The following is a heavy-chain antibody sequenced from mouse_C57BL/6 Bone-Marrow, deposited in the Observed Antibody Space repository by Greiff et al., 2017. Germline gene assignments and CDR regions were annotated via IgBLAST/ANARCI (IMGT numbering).Heavy chain of an antibody. Sequence: QVQLQQSGAELVRPGASVKLSCTASGFNITDDYMHWVKQRPEQGLEWIGELYPRSGNTYYNEKFKGKATLTADKSSSTAYMELRSLTSEDYAVYFCARGGYSAWFAYWGQGTLVTVSA. V-gene: IGHV1-81*01. CDR3: ARGGYSAWFAY. D-gene: IGHD2-3*01. CDR2: LYPRSGNT. J-gene: IGHJ3*01. CDR1: GFNITDDY.